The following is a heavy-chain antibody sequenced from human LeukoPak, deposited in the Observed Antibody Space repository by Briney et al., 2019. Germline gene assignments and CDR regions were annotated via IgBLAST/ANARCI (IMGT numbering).Heavy chain of an antibody. D-gene: IGHD3-16*01. CDR1: GYRFNIYG. V-gene: IGHV1-18*01. J-gene: IGHJ4*02. Sequence: ASVKVSCKASGYRFNIYGINWVRQAPGQGLEWMGWISAYSANTNYAQNFQGGVTMTRDTSTSTAYMELRSLRSDDTAVYYCARDFVRGSERVMGVDYWGQGTLVTVSS. CDR3: ARDFVRGSERVMGVDY. CDR2: ISAYSANT.